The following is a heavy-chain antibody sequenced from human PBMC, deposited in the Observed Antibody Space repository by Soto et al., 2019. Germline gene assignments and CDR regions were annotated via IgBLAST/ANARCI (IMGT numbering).Heavy chain of an antibody. CDR1: GFTFSSYS. D-gene: IGHD2-2*01. Sequence: PREALKISCAAPGFTFSSYSMNWVRQAPGKGLEWVSYISSSSSTIYYADSVKGRFTISRDNAKNSLYLQMNSLRDEDTAVYYCARTDLVVPAGYYYGMDVWGQGTTVTVSS. V-gene: IGHV3-48*02. J-gene: IGHJ6*02. CDR3: ARTDLVVPAGYYYGMDV. CDR2: ISSSSSTI.